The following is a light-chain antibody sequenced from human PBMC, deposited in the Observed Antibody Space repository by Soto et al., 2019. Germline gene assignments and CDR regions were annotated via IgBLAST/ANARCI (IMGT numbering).Light chain of an antibody. V-gene: IGLV2-14*01. J-gene: IGLJ2*01. Sequence: QSALTQPASVSGSPGQSITISCTGTSSDVGTYNYVSWYQHHPGKAPKLMIYEVSNRPSGVSNRFSGSKSGNTASLTISGLQAEDEADYYCSSYAISSSLIIFGGGTKLTVL. CDR1: SSDVGTYNY. CDR2: EVS. CDR3: SSYAISSSLII.